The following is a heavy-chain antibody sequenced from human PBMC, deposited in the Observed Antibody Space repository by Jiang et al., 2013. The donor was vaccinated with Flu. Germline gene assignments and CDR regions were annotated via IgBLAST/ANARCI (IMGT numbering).Heavy chain of an antibody. J-gene: IGHJ4*02. CDR3: ARDRSGYSSGWYGVLKYYFDY. CDR1: GGTFSSYG. D-gene: IGHD6-19*01. Sequence: GAEVKKPGSSVKVSCKASGGTFSSYGISWVRQAPGQGLEWMGGIIPIFGTANYAQQFQGRVTITADESTSTAYMELSSLRSDDTAVYYCARDRSGYSSGWYGVLKYYFDYWGQGTLVTVSS. CDR2: IIPIFGTA. V-gene: IGHV1-69*01.